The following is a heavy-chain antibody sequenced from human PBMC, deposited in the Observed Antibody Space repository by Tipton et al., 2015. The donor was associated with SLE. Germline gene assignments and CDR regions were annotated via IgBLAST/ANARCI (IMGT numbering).Heavy chain of an antibody. Sequence: TLSLTCTVSGGSIGTGSYYWGWVRQPPGKGLEWIGSTFYRGSTHYNPSLKRRVTMSVDTSKTQLALKLSSVTAADTAVYYCARGGSGGQSQYYHYYGLDVWGQGAAVTVSS. J-gene: IGHJ6*02. CDR2: TFYRGST. V-gene: IGHV4-39*06. CDR3: ARGGSGGQSQYYHYYGLDV. CDR1: GGSIGTGSYY. D-gene: IGHD2-15*01.